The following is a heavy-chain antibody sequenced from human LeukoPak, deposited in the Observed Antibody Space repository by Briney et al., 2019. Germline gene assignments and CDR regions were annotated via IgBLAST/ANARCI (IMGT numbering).Heavy chain of an antibody. CDR1: GYVFTSYA. Sequence: ASVNVSLTASGYVFTSYAMSWARQAPGQGLEWMGWINTNTGNPTYAQGFTGRFVFSLDTSVSTAYLQISSLKAEDTAVYYCARDKHDYWGQGTLVTVSS. J-gene: IGHJ4*02. CDR3: ARDKHDY. V-gene: IGHV7-4-1*02. CDR2: INTNTGNP.